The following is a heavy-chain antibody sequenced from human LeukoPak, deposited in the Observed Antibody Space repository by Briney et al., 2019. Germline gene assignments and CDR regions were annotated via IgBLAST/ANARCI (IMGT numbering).Heavy chain of an antibody. J-gene: IGHJ4*02. CDR2: ISYIGST. Sequence: SETLSLTCTVSGASISSYYWSWIRQPPGKGLEWIGYISYIGSTNYNPSLKSRVTISVDTSKNQFSLKLSSVTAADTAVYFCARLGRNYFYVAYWGQGTLVTVSS. CDR3: ARLGRNYFYVAY. CDR1: GASISSYY. D-gene: IGHD3-22*01. V-gene: IGHV4-59*08.